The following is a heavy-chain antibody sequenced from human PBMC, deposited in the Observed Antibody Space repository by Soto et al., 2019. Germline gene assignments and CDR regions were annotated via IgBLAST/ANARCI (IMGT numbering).Heavy chain of an antibody. CDR2: VSHDGRNT. CDR1: GFTFSDYA. D-gene: IGHD6-19*01. CDR3: AKGWRQWLVPSDFNY. Sequence: VQLVESGGGVVQPGRSLRLSCAASGFTFSDYAMHWVRQAPGKGLEWVAVVSHDGRNTHYADSVKGRFTISRDSSKKTVSLEMTSLRAEDTAVYYCAKGWRQWLVPSDFNYWGQGALVTVSS. V-gene: IGHV3-30*18. J-gene: IGHJ4*02.